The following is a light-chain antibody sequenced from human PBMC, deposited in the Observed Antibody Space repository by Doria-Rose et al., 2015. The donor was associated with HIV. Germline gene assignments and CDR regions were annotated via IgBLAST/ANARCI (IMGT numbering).Light chain of an antibody. V-gene: IGKV3-20*01. CDR1: QRVKSSY. Sequence: TQSPGTLSLSPGERATLSCRASQRVKSSYLAWYQQKPGQAPRLLIYDASTRATGIPDSLSGSGSGTDSTLTISRLEPEDVAVYYCQQYGTSRGTFGQGTRLEIK. J-gene: IGKJ5*01. CDR2: DAS. CDR3: QQYGTSRGT.